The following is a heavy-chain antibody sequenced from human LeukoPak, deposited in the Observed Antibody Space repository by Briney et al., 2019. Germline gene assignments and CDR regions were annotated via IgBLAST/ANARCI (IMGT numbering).Heavy chain of an antibody. J-gene: IGHJ6*02. V-gene: IGHV3-48*02. D-gene: IGHD2-8*01. CDR2: ISSGSSTI. CDR1: GFTFSNYN. Sequence: PGGSLRLSCAASGFTFSNYNMNWVRQAPGPGLEWVSYISSGSSTINYADSVKGRFTISRDNGKNSLYLQMNSLRDEDTAVYYCARDGLGVMDVWGQGTTVTVSS. CDR3: ARDGLGVMDV.